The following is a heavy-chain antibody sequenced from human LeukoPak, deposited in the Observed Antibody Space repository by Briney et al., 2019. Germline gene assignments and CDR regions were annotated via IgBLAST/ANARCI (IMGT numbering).Heavy chain of an antibody. D-gene: IGHD3-10*01. Sequence: SETLSLTCAVYGGSFSGYYWSWIRQPPGKGLEWIGYIYYSGSTYYNPSLKSRVTISVDTSKNQFSLKLSSVTAADTAVYYCARDLRYGSGSRWGQGTLVTVSS. CDR3: ARDLRYGSGSR. J-gene: IGHJ4*02. V-gene: IGHV4-30-4*01. CDR2: IYYSGST. CDR1: GGSFSGYY.